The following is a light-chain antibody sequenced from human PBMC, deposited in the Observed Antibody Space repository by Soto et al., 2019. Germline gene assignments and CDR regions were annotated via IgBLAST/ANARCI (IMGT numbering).Light chain of an antibody. J-gene: IGLJ1*01. CDR2: DVS. V-gene: IGLV2-14*01. CDR3: SSYTSSSTLVV. CDR1: SSDVGGYNY. Sequence: QSALTQPASVSGSPGQSSTISCTGTSSDVGGYNYVSWYQQHPGKAPKLMIYDVSNRPSGVSNRFSGSKSGNTASLTISGLQAEDEADYYCSSYTSSSTLVVFGTGTKLTVL.